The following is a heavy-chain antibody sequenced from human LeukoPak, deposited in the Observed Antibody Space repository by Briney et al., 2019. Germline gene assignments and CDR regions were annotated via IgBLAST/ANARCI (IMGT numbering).Heavy chain of an antibody. CDR2: INPSSGGT. CDR3: ARDLAGLAAAGTFDY. D-gene: IGHD6-13*01. V-gene: IGHV1-2*06. CDR1: GYTFTGYY. J-gene: IGHJ4*02. Sequence: ASVKVSCKASGYTFTGYYIHWVRQAPGQGLEWMGRINPSSGGTNCAQKFQGRVTMTRDTSISTAYMELSGLRSDDTAVYYCARDLAGLAAAGTFDYWGQATLVTVSS.